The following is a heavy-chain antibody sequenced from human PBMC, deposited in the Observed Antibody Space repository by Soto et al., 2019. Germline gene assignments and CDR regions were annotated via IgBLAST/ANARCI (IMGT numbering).Heavy chain of an antibody. D-gene: IGHD3-22*01. Sequence: EASVKVSCKASGYTFTSYDINWVRQASGQGLEWMGWMNPNSANTVYAQKFQGRVTMTRNTSISTAYMELSSLRSEDTAVYYCAREESSGYYYDYWGQGTLVTVPQ. J-gene: IGHJ4*02. CDR1: GYTFTSYD. CDR2: MNPNSANT. V-gene: IGHV1-8*01. CDR3: AREESSGYYYDY.